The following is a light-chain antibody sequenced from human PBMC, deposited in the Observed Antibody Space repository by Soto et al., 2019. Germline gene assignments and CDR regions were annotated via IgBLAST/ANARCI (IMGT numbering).Light chain of an antibody. V-gene: IGKV3-20*01. CDR2: GTS. CDR1: QSVRSSY. Sequence: EIVLTQSPGTLSLSPGERATLSCRASQSVRSSYLAWYQQKPGQAPRLLISGTSSRATGIPDRFSGSGSGTDFTLTINRLEPEDFAVYYCQQYGGPPLLTFGQGTRLEIK. J-gene: IGKJ5*01. CDR3: QQYGGPPLLT.